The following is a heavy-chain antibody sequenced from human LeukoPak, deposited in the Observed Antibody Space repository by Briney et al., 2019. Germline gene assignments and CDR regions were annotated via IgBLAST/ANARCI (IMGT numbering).Heavy chain of an antibody. CDR1: GYTFTSYG. Sequence: GASVKVSCKASGYTFTSYGISWVRQAPGQGLEWMGWISAYNGNTNYAQKLQGRVTMTTDTSTSTAYMELRSLRSDDTAVYYCAREGRLYSSSLRHYYYYMDVWGKGTTVTVSS. D-gene: IGHD6-6*01. CDR2: ISAYNGNT. J-gene: IGHJ6*03. CDR3: AREGRLYSSSLRHYYYYMDV. V-gene: IGHV1-18*01.